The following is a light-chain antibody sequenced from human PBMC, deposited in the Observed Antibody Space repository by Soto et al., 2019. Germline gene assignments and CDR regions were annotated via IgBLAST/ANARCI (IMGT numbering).Light chain of an antibody. V-gene: IGKV3-15*01. Sequence: EIVMTQSPVTLSVSPGERATLSCRASPSVSSNLAWYQQKPGQAPRLLIYDASTRATGIPGRFSGSGSGTEFTLTISSLQSEDFASYYCQQYNDWPPKYTFGQGTKLEIK. J-gene: IGKJ2*01. CDR1: PSVSSN. CDR2: DAS. CDR3: QQYNDWPPKYT.